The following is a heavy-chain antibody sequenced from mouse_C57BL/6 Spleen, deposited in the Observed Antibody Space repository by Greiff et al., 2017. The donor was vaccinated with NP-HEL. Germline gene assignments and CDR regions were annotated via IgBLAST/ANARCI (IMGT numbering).Heavy chain of an antibody. Sequence: QVQLQQPGAELVRPGSSVKLSCKASGYTFTSYWMHWVKQRPIKGLEWIGNIDPSDSETHYNQKFKDKATLTVDKSSSTAYMQLSSLTSEDSAVYYCARGSSSYEYFDVWGTGTTVTVSS. J-gene: IGHJ1*03. CDR2: IDPSDSET. D-gene: IGHD1-1*01. V-gene: IGHV1-52*01. CDR3: ARGSSSYEYFDV. CDR1: GYTFTSYW.